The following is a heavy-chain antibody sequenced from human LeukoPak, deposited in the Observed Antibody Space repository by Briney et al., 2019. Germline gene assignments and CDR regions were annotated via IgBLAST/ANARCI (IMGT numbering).Heavy chain of an antibody. CDR1: GYTFTSYY. CDR2: INPSGGST. J-gene: IGHJ4*02. Sequence: GASVKVSCKASGYTFTSYYMHWVRQAPGQGLEWMGIINPSGGSTSYAQKFQGRVTMTRDTSTSTVYMELSSLRSEDTAVYYCARSLRGGKDGYNFTYTIDYWGQGTLVTVPS. V-gene: IGHV1-46*01. CDR3: ARSLRGGKDGYNFTYTIDY. D-gene: IGHD5-24*01.